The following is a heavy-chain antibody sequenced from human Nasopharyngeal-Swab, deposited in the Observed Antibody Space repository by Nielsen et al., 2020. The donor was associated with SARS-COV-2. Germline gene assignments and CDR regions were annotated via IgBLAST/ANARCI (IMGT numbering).Heavy chain of an antibody. J-gene: IGHJ4*02. V-gene: IGHV5-51*01. CDR3: ARRGIAAAGYYFDY. D-gene: IGHD6-13*01. CDR2: IYPGDSDT. CDR1: GYSFTSYW. Sequence: GASLQISCKGSGYSFTSYWIGWVRQLPGKGLEWMGIIYPGDSDTRYSPSFQGQVTISADKSISTAYLQWSSLKASDAAMYYCARRGIAAAGYYFDYWGQGTLVTVSS.